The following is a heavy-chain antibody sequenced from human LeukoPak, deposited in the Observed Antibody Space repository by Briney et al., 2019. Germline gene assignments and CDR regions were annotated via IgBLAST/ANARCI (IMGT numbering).Heavy chain of an antibody. D-gene: IGHD5-24*01. CDR3: AREVSDGYNR. CDR2: INHSGST. J-gene: IGHJ4*02. Sequence: SETLSLTCAVYGGSFSGYYWSWIRQPPGKGLEWIGEINHSGSTNYNPSLKSRVTISVDTSKNQFSLKLSSVTAADTAVYYCAREVSDGYNRWGQGTLVTVSS. V-gene: IGHV4-34*01. CDR1: GGSFSGYY.